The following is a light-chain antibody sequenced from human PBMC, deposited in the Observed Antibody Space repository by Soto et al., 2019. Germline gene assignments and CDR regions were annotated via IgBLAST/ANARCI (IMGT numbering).Light chain of an antibody. CDR1: SSNIGSNS. J-gene: IGLJ3*02. Sequence: QSVLTQPPSASGTFGQRVSISCSGSSSNIGSNSIYWYQQLPGTAPKLLIYRNDQRPSGVPDRFSGSRSGTSASLAISGLRSEDEADYHCAAWDDRLSGWVFGGGTKVTVL. CDR3: AAWDDRLSGWV. CDR2: RND. V-gene: IGLV1-47*01.